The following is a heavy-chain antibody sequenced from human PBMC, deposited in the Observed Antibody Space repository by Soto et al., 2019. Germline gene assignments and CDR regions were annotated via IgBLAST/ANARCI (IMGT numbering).Heavy chain of an antibody. CDR1: GASISSGDYS. CDR2: IYHSGNT. Sequence: QLHLQESGSGLVRPSQTLTLTCAVSGASISSGDYSWTWIRQPPGRGLEWIGYIYHSGNTYYNPSRKSRVTISVVRSKNQFFLDLNYVTAADTAVYYCARFGHSGGYFPSYFDSWGQGTLVTVSS. CDR3: ARFGHSGGYFPSYFDS. D-gene: IGHD3-22*01. J-gene: IGHJ4*02. V-gene: IGHV4-30-2*01.